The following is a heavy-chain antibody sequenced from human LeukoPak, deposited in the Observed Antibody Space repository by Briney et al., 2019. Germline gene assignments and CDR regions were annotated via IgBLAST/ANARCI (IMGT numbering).Heavy chain of an antibody. J-gene: IGHJ5*02. CDR1: GYTFTGYY. Sequence: GASVKVSCKASGYTFTGYYMHWVRQAPGQGLEWMGWINPNSGGTNYAQKFQGRVTMTRDTSISTAYMELSRLRSDDTAVYYCARPHTVLYNWFDPWGQEPWSPSPQ. CDR2: INPNSGGT. V-gene: IGHV1-2*02. CDR3: ARPHTVLYNWFDP. D-gene: IGHD4-11*01.